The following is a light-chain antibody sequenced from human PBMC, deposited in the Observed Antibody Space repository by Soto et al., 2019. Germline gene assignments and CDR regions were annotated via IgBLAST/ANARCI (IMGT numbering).Light chain of an antibody. Sequence: IQLTQSPSSLSASVGDRVTLTCRASQDINKFLAWFQQTPGKAPKLLVYSASTLHSGVPSRFSGSGSGTDFALTISSLQPEDFATYYCQQLNSYPWTFGQGSKVEIK. CDR2: SAS. V-gene: IGKV1-9*01. CDR3: QQLNSYPWT. J-gene: IGKJ1*01. CDR1: QDINKF.